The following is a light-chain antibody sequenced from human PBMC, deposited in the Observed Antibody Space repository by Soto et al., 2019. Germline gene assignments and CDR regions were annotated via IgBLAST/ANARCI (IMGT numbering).Light chain of an antibody. CDR2: DVS. CDR3: SSYTSSSTLYV. Sequence: TQPDYMSGSHEQSSTISCTGTSSDVGGYNYVSWYQQHPGKAPKLMIYDVSNRPSGVSNRFSGSKSGNTASLTISGLQAEDEADYYRSSYTSSSTLYVFGTGT. CDR1: SSDVGGYNY. J-gene: IGLJ1*01. V-gene: IGLV2-14*01.